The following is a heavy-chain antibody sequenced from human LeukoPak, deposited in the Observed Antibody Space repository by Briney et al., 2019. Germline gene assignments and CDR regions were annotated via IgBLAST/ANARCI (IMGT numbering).Heavy chain of an antibody. V-gene: IGHV4-39*01. CDR1: GGSISSSSYY. J-gene: IGHJ4*02. CDR2: IYYSGST. Sequence: SETLSLTCTVSGGSISSSSYYWGWIRQPPGKGLEWIGSIYYSGSTYYNPSLKSRVTISVDTSKNQFPLKLSSVTAADTAVYYCARRRVREFDYWGQGTLVTVSS. D-gene: IGHD1-1*01. CDR3: ARRRVREFDY.